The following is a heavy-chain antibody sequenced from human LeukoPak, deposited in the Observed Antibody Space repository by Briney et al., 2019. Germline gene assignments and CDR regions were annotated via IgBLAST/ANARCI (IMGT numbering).Heavy chain of an antibody. CDR3: AKRRDDFWSGYSDY. Sequence: GGSLRLSCAASGFTFSSYAMSWVRQAPGKGLEWVSAISGSGGSTYYADSVKGRFTISRDNSKNTLYLQMNSLRAEDTAVYYCAKRRDDFWSGYSDYWGQGTLVTVSS. CDR2: ISGSGGST. V-gene: IGHV3-23*01. CDR1: GFTFSSYA. D-gene: IGHD3-3*01. J-gene: IGHJ4*02.